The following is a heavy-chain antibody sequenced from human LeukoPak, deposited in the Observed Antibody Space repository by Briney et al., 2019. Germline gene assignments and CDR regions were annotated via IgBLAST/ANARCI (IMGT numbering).Heavy chain of an antibody. Sequence: GASVKVSCKASGYTFNVYYIHWVRQAPGQGLEWMGIINPSGGSTSYAQKFQGGVTMTRDTSTSTVYMELSSLRSEDTAVYYCAREFATYYGSGSYYNHSVVSSGFDPWGQGTLVTVSS. V-gene: IGHV1-46*02. D-gene: IGHD3-10*01. CDR1: GYTFNVYY. J-gene: IGHJ5*02. CDR2: INPSGGST. CDR3: AREFATYYGSGSYYNHSVVSSGFDP.